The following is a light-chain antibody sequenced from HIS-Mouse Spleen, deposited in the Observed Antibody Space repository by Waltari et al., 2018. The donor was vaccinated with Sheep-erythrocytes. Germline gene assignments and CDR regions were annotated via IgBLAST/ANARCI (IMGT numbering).Light chain of an antibody. Sequence: EIVLTQSPATLSLSPGERATLVCRASQSVSSYLAWYQQKPGHAPRLLFYAASNRATGIPARFSGSGSGTDFTLTISSLEPEDFAVYYCQQRSNWYTFGQGTKLEIK. V-gene: IGKV3-11*01. CDR1: QSVSSY. J-gene: IGKJ2*01. CDR2: AAS. CDR3: QQRSNWYT.